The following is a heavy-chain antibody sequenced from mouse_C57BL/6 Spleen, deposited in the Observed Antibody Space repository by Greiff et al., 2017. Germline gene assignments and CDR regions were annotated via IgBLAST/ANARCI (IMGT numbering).Heavy chain of an antibody. CDR1: GYTFTSYW. D-gene: IGHD2-1*01. Sequence: QVQLKQPGAELVKPGASVKMSCKASGYTFTSYWITWVKQRPGQGLEWIGDIYPGSGSTNYNEKFKSKATLTVDTSSSTAYMQLSSLTSEDSAVYYCARPTYGNYVDYAMDYWGQGTSVTVSS. V-gene: IGHV1-55*01. CDR2: IYPGSGST. CDR3: ARPTYGNYVDYAMDY. J-gene: IGHJ4*01.